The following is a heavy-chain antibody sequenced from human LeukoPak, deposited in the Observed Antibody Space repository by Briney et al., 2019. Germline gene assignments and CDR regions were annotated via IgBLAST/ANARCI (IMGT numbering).Heavy chain of an antibody. CDR3: AREPVVVVAPIYGMDV. CDR2: ISAYNGNT. D-gene: IGHD2-15*01. CDR1: GYTFTSYG. J-gene: IGHJ6*02. Sequence: AASVTVSCTASGYTFTSYGISWVRQAPGQGLEWMGWISAYNGNTNYAQKLQGRVTMTTDTSTSTAYMELRSLRSDDTAVYYCAREPVVVVAPIYGMDVWGQGTTVTVSS. V-gene: IGHV1-18*01.